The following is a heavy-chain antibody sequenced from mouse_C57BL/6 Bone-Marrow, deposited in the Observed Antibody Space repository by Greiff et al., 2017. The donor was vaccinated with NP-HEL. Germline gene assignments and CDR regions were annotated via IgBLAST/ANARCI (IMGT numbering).Heavy chain of an antibody. V-gene: IGHV1-19*01. CDR1: GYTFTDYY. CDR3: ARGGGYYAMDY. CDR2: INPYNGGT. Sequence: SGPVLVKPGASVKMSCKASGYTFTDYYMNWVKQSHGKSLEWIGVINPYNGGTSYNQKFKGKATLTVDKSSSTAYMELNSLTSEDSAVYYCARGGGYYAMDYWGQGTSVTVSS. J-gene: IGHJ4*01.